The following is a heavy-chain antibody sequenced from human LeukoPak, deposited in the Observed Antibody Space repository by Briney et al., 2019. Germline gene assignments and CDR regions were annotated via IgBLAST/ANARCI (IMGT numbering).Heavy chain of an antibody. J-gene: IGHJ3*02. CDR2: IKQDGSEK. CDR1: GFTFSSYW. V-gene: IGHV3-7*04. D-gene: IGHD1-26*01. CDR3: ARGSGSYYFDAFDI. Sequence: GGSLRLSCAASGFTFSSYWMSWVRQAPGKGLEWVANIKQDGSEKYYVDSVKGRFTISRDNAKNSLYLQMYSLRAEDTAVYYCARGSGSYYFDAFDIWGQGTMVTVSS.